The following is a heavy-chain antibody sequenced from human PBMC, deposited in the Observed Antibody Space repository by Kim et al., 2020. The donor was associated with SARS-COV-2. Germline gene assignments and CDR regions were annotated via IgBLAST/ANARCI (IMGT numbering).Heavy chain of an antibody. J-gene: IGHJ4*02. D-gene: IGHD4-17*01. Sequence: SETLSLTCAVYGGSFSGYYWSWIRQPPGKGLEWIGEINHSGSTNYNPSLKSRVTISLDTSKNQFSLKLSSVTAADTAVYYCARDDGVGLRAYYFDYWGQGTLVTVSS. CDR3: ARDDGVGLRAYYFDY. CDR1: GGSFSGYY. V-gene: IGHV4-34*01. CDR2: INHSGST.